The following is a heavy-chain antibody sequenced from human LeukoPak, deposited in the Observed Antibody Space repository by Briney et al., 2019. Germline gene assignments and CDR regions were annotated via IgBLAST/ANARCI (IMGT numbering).Heavy chain of an antibody. Sequence: SGGSLRLSCAASGFTFSSYWMSWVRQAPGKGLEWVANIKQDGSEKYYVDSVKGRFTISRDNAKNSLYLQMNSLRAEDTAVYYCAREDVTVSYYMDVWGKGTTVTVSS. J-gene: IGHJ6*03. D-gene: IGHD4-17*01. CDR1: GFTFSSYW. CDR3: AREDVTVSYYMDV. CDR2: IKQDGSEK. V-gene: IGHV3-7*01.